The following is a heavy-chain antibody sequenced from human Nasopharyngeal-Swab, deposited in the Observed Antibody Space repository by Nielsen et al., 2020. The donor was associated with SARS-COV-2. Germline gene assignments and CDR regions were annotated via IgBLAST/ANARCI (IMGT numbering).Heavy chain of an antibody. CDR1: GGSISSSSYY. D-gene: IGHD6-13*01. CDR2: IYYSGST. J-gene: IGHJ4*02. V-gene: IGHV4-39*07. CDR3: AREGRGIAAPGLDY. Sequence: SETLSLTCSVPGGSISSSSYYWGWIRQPPGKGLEWIGSIYYSGSTYYNPSLKSRVTISIDTSKNHFSLKLSSVTAADTAVYYCAREGRGIAAPGLDYWGQGTLVTVSS.